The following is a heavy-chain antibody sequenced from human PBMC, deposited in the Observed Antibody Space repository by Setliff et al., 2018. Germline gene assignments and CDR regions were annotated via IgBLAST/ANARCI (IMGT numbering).Heavy chain of an antibody. CDR2: IYYSGST. CDR1: GGSVSSGSYY. J-gene: IGHJ4*02. V-gene: IGHV4-61*01. Sequence: PSETLSLTCTVSGGSVSSGSYYWSWIRQPPGKGLEWIGYIYYSGSTNYNPSLKSRVTISVDTSKNQFSLKLSSVTAADTAVYYCARVIAVAGIVYFDYWGQGTLVTVSS. CDR3: ARVIAVAGIVYFDY. D-gene: IGHD6-19*01.